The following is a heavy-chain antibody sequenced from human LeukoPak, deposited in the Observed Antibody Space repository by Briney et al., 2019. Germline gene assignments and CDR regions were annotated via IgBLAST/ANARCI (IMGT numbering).Heavy chain of an antibody. Sequence: PGGSLRLSCAASGFTFSSYAMSWVRQAPGKGLEWVSGITNSGSSTYHADSVKGRFTISRDNSKNTLYLQMNSLRDEDTAVYYCATGTTFDRICDGWGQGTLVTVSS. J-gene: IGHJ4*02. V-gene: IGHV3-23*01. D-gene: IGHD1-7*01. CDR2: ITNSGSST. CDR3: ATGTTFDRICDG. CDR1: GFTFSSYA.